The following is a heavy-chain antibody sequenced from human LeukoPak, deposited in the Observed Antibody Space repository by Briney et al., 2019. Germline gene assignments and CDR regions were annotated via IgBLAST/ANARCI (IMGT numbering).Heavy chain of an antibody. CDR1: GVSISDYH. D-gene: IGHD1-1*01. CDR2: IYNSGRT. V-gene: IGHV4-59*01. J-gene: IGHJ5*02. CDR3: ARGAGAYRFDP. Sequence: SETLSLTCTVSGVSISDYHWSWIRQPPWKGLEYIGYIYNSGRTFYNPSLKSRVTISADTSKKQFSLKLTSVTAADTAVYYCARGAGAYRFDPWGQGTLVTVSS.